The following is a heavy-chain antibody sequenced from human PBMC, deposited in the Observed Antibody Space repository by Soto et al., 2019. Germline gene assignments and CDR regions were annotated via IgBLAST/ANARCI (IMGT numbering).Heavy chain of an antibody. CDR1: GGTFSSYV. V-gene: IGHV1-69*12. Sequence: QVQLVQSGAEVKKPGSSVTVSCKASGGTFSSYVISWVRQAPGQGLEWMGGIIPIFGRANYAQKFQGRVPSTAAESTSTAYMELSSVRSEDTAVYYCARVQDCGDYGNWGQGALVTVSS. J-gene: IGHJ4*02. CDR3: ARVQDCGDYGN. CDR2: IIPIFGRA. D-gene: IGHD4-17*01.